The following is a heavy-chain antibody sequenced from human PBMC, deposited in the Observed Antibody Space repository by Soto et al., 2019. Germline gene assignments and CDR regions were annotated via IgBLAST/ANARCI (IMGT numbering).Heavy chain of an antibody. J-gene: IGHJ4*02. D-gene: IGHD3-10*01. CDR1: GGSISSSSYY. CDR3: ARTPIPTTRLLWFGESPDDFDY. CDR2: IYYSGST. Sequence: PSETLSLTCTVSGGSISSSSYYWGWIRQPPGKGLEWIGSIYYSGSTYYNPSLKSRVTISVDTSKNQFSLKLSSVIAADTAVYYCARTPIPTTRLLWFGESPDDFDYWGQGTLVTVSS. V-gene: IGHV4-39*01.